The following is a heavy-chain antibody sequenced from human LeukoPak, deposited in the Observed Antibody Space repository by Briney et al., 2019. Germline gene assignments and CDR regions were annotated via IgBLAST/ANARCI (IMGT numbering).Heavy chain of an antibody. CDR2: VDYSGTT. D-gene: IGHD4-23*01. CDR3: ARRDTSGKIFDF. J-gene: IGHJ4*02. Sequence: SETLSLICIVSGASISSTNYFWGWIRQPAGKGLEYIGSVDYSGTTYYNPSLKSRVTVSVDKPKNQFSLKLRSVTAADTAVYYCARRDTSGKIFDFWGQGTLVTVSS. CDR1: GASISSTNYF. V-gene: IGHV4-39*01.